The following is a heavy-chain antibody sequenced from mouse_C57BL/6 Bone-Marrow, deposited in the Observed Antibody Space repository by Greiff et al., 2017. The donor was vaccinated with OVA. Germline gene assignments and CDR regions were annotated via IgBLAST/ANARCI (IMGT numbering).Heavy chain of an antibody. Sequence: QLQQPGAELVKPGASVTLSCKASGYTFTSYWMHWVKQRPGPGLEWIGMIHPNSGSTNYNEKFTSKATLTVDKSSSTAYMQLSSLTSEDSAVYYCAKRSFYGSSYDWYFDVWGTGTTVTVSS. V-gene: IGHV1-64*01. CDR1: GYTFTSYW. CDR3: AKRSFYGSSYDWYFDV. J-gene: IGHJ1*03. CDR2: IHPNSGST. D-gene: IGHD1-1*01.